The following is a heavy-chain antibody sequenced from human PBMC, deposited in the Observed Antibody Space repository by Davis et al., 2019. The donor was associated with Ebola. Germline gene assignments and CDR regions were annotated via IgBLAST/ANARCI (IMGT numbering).Heavy chain of an antibody. CDR2: IIPIFGTA. CDR1: GGTFSSYA. J-gene: IGHJ4*02. V-gene: IGHV1-69*13. Sequence: SVKVSCKASGGTFSSYAISWVRQAPGQGLEWMGGIIPIFGTANYAQKFQGRVTITADESTSTAYMELSSLRSEDTAVYYCARAHSHYYDSSGYYYGDYWGQGTLVTVSS. CDR3: ARAHSHYYDSSGYYYGDY. D-gene: IGHD3-22*01.